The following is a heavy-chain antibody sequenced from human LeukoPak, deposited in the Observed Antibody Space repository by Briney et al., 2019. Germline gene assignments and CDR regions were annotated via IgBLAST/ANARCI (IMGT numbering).Heavy chain of an antibody. J-gene: IGHJ6*02. CDR3: ARDGRAVYSGIWQAPTRYQYYGMDV. CDR2: ISSSSRYI. CDR1: GFTFSSYS. V-gene: IGHV3-21*01. D-gene: IGHD6-25*01. Sequence: KAGGSLRLSCAASGFTFSSYSMNWVRQAPGKGLEWVSSISSSSRYIYYADSVKGRFTISRDNAKNSLYLQVNSLRVEDTALYYCARDGRAVYSGIWQAPTRYQYYGMDVWGQGTTVTVSS.